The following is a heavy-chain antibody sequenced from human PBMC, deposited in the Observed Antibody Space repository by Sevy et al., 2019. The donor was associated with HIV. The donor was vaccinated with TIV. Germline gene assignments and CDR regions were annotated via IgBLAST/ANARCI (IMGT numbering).Heavy chain of an antibody. J-gene: IGHJ4*02. CDR3: ASDELYGDYRIDY. CDR2: ISGSGGNT. V-gene: IGHV3-23*01. Sequence: GGSLRLSCAASGFTFRSYAMTWVRQAPGKGLEWVSGISGSGGNTYYAVSVKGRFTVSRDNSKNTLYLQLNSLTVEDTAVYYCASDELYGDYRIDYWGQGTLVTVSS. D-gene: IGHD4-17*01. CDR1: GFTFRSYA.